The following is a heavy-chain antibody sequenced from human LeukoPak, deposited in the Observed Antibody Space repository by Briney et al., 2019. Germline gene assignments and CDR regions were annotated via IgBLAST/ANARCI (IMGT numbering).Heavy chain of an antibody. V-gene: IGHV3-9*01. CDR1: GFTFDDYA. CDR2: ISWNSGSI. Sequence: GGSLRLSCAASGFTFDDYAMHWVRQAPGKGLEWVSGISWNSGSIGYADSVNGRFTISRDNAKNSLYLQMNSLRAEDTAVYYCAMSSLSMVRGVYIDAFDIWGQGTLVTVSS. CDR3: AMSSLSMVRGVYIDAFDI. D-gene: IGHD3-10*01. J-gene: IGHJ3*02.